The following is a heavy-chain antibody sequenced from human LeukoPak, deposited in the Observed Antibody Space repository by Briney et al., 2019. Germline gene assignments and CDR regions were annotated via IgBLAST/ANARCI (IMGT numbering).Heavy chain of an antibody. J-gene: IGHJ4*02. Sequence: SGTLSLTCAVSGGSISSSNWWSWVRQPPGKGLEWIGEINHSGSTNYNPSLKSRVTISVDTSKNQFSLKLSSVTAADTAVYYCARVEDCGGDCYSDYWGQGTLVTVSS. V-gene: IGHV4-4*02. CDR3: ARVEDCGGDCYSDY. CDR1: GGSISSSNW. CDR2: INHSGST. D-gene: IGHD2-21*01.